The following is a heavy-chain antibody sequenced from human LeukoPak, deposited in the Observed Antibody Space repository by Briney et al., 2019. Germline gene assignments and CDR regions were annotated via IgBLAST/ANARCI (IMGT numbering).Heavy chain of an antibody. V-gene: IGHV3-30*03. CDR3: AAGLGLHGTIDLIDY. Sequence: PGRSLRLSCAASGFTFSSYGMHWVRQAPGKGLEWVAVISYDGSNKYYADSVKGRFTISRDNSKNTLYLQMNSLRAEDTAVYYCAAGLGLHGTIDLIDYWGQGTLVTVSS. CDR2: ISYDGSNK. CDR1: GFTFSSYG. D-gene: IGHD5-18*01. J-gene: IGHJ4*02.